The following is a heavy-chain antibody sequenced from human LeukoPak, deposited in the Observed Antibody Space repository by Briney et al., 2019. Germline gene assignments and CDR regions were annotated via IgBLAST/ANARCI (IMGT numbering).Heavy chain of an antibody. V-gene: IGHV3-53*01. D-gene: IGHD4-11*01. CDR2: IYSGGST. Sequence: PGGSLRLSCAASGFTFSSYWMHWVRQAPGKGLEWVSVIYSGGSTYYADSVKGRFTISRDNSKNTLYLQMNSLRAEDTAVYYCAGPTAYYYYGMDVWGQGTTVTVSS. CDR3: AGPTAYYYYGMDV. CDR1: GFTFSSYW. J-gene: IGHJ6*02.